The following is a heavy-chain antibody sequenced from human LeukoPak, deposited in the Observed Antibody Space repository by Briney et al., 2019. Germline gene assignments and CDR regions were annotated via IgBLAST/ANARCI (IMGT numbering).Heavy chain of an antibody. CDR1: GFTFSTYG. V-gene: IGHV3-30*02. J-gene: IGHJ4*02. CDR2: IRYDGSNK. D-gene: IGHD2-2*02. CDR3: AKDKDIVVVAAAIPAHFDY. Sequence: PGGSLRLSCVASGFTFSTYGMHWVRQAPGKGLEWVAFIRYDGSNKYYADSVKGRFTISRDNSKNTLYLEMNSLRAKDTAVYYCAKDKDIVVVAAAIPAHFDYWGQGTLVTVSS.